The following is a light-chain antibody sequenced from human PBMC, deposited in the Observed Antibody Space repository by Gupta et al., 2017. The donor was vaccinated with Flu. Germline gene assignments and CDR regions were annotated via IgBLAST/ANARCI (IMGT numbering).Light chain of an antibody. V-gene: IGKV3-20*01. CDR3: QQYGAAQR. Sequence: EILLTQSPGTLSLSPGERATLSCRASQSITSNYLAWYQHRPGHAPKLLIYGASTRATGIPDRFAGRGAGTDFTLTITALEPEDFAIYYCQQYGAAQRFGQGTKVEVK. J-gene: IGKJ1*01. CDR1: QSITSNY. CDR2: GAS.